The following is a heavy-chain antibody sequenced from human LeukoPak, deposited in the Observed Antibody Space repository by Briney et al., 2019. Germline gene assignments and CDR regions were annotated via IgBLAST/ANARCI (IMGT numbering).Heavy chain of an antibody. J-gene: IGHJ5*02. CDR1: GGSISSYY. D-gene: IGHD3-3*01. CDR2: IYTSGST. V-gene: IGHV4-4*07. CDR3: ARHDSWSGYYNH. Sequence: SDTLSLTCTVSGGSISSYYWSWIRQPAGKGLEWIGRIYTSGSTNYNPSLKSRVTMSVDTSKNQFSLKLSSVTAADTAVYYCARHDSWSGYYNHWGQGTLVTVSS.